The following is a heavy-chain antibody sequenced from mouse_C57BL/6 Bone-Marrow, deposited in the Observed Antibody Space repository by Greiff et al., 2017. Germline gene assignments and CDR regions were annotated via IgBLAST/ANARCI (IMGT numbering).Heavy chain of an antibody. D-gene: IGHD1-1*01. J-gene: IGHJ1*01. V-gene: IGHV5-9-1*02. CDR3: TSEDYGSSYMYFDV. CDR2: ISSGGDYI. Sequence: EVKLVESGEGLVKPGGSLKLSCAASGFTFSSYAMSWVRQTPEKRLEWVAYISSGGDYIYYADTVKGRFTISRDNARTTLYLQMSSLKSEDTAMYYCTSEDYGSSYMYFDVWGPGPTVTVSS. CDR1: GFTFSSYA.